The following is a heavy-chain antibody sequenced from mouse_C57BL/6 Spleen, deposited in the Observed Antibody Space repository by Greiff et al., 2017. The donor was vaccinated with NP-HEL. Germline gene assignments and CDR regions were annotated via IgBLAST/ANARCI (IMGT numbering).Heavy chain of an antibody. Sequence: QVQLKQSGAELVRPGASVKLSCKASGYTFTDYYINWVKQRPGQGLEWIARIYPGSGNTYYNEKFKGKATLTAEKSSSTAYMQLSSLTSEDSAVYFCARSGSYAMDYWGQGTSVTVSS. V-gene: IGHV1-76*01. D-gene: IGHD4-1*01. CDR2: IYPGSGNT. J-gene: IGHJ4*01. CDR3: ARSGSYAMDY. CDR1: GYTFTDYY.